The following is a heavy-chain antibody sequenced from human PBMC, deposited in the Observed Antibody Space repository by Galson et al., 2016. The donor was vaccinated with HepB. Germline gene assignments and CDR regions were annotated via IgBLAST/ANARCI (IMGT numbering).Heavy chain of an antibody. J-gene: IGHJ1*01. D-gene: IGHD1-26*01. Sequence: SLRLSCAASGFIFKDYAMHWVRQAPGKGLEWVSSISWNSGSIGYADSVKGRFTISRDNAKNSLYLQMNSLRAEDTAFYYCAQDKVSMSVRATNFQHWGQGTLVTVSS. V-gene: IGHV3-9*01. CDR2: ISWNSGSI. CDR1: GFIFKDYA. CDR3: AQDKVSMSVRATNFQH.